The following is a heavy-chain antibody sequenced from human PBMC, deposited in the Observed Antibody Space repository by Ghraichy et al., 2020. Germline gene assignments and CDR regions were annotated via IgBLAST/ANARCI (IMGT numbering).Heavy chain of an antibody. CDR3: ARERQVYAIRYFQH. V-gene: IGHV4-39*07. Sequence: SETLSLTCTVSGGSISSSSYYWGWIRQPPGKGLEWIGSIYYSGSTYYNPSLKRRVTISVDTSKNQFSLKLSSVTAADTAVYYCARERQVYAIRYFQHWGQGTLVTVSS. CDR2: IYYSGST. CDR1: GGSISSSSYY. J-gene: IGHJ1*01. D-gene: IGHD2-8*01.